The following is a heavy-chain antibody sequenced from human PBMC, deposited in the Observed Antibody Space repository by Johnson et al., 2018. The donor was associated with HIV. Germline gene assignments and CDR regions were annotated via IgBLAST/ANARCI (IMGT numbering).Heavy chain of an antibody. CDR1: GFTFSSYG. V-gene: IGHV3-33*06. J-gene: IGHJ3*01. CDR3: AKDLFSEREDDVFDV. CDR2: IWYDGSNK. D-gene: IGHD1-26*01. Sequence: QEKLVESGGGVVQPGRSLRLSCTASGFTFSSYGLHWVRQAPGKRLEWVAVIWYDGSNKYYADSVKGRFTISRDNSKNTLYLQMNSLRAEDTAVYYCAKDLFSEREDDVFDVWVQGTVVTVSS.